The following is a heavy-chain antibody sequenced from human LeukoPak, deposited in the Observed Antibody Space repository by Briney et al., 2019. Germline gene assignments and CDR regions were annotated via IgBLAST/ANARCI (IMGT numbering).Heavy chain of an antibody. CDR2: IYSGGST. Sequence: PGGSLRLSCAASGFTASSNYMSWVRQAPGKGLEWVSVIYSGGSTYYADSVKGRFTISRDNSKNTLYLQMNSLRAEDTAVYFCARGQRYSTGWYYFDYWGQGALVTISS. CDR3: ARGQRYSTGWYYFDY. CDR1: GFTASSNY. J-gene: IGHJ4*02. V-gene: IGHV3-53*01. D-gene: IGHD6-19*01.